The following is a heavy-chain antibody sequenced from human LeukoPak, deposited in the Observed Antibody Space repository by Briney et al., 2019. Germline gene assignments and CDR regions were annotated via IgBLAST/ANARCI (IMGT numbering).Heavy chain of an antibody. V-gene: IGHV3-21*01. J-gene: IGHJ4*02. CDR1: GFTFSSYS. CDR2: ISSSSSYI. CDR3: ARDSSAAAGDY. D-gene: IGHD6-13*01. Sequence: GGSLRLSCAASGFTFSSYSMIWVRQAPGKGLEWVSSISSSSSYIYYADSVKGRFTISRDNAKNSLYLQMNSLRAEDTAVYYCARDSSAAAGDYWGQGTLVTVSS.